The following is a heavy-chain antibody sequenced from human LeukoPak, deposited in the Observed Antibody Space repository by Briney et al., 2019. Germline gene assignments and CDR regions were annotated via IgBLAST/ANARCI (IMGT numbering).Heavy chain of an antibody. D-gene: IGHD6-19*01. CDR1: GDSISSSY. J-gene: IGHJ4*02. Sequence: PSETLSLTCTVSGDSISSSYWGWIRQPAGKGLEWIGRIHTSGSTYYSPSLKSRVTMSVDTSTNQFSLKLSSVTAADTAMYYCARVRLGRGPDYWGQGTLVTVSS. CDR2: IHTSGST. CDR3: ARVRLGRGPDY. V-gene: IGHV4-4*07.